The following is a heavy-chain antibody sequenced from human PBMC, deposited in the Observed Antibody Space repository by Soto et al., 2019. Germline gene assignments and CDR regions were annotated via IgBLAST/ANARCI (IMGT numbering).Heavy chain of an antibody. V-gene: IGHV3-23*01. J-gene: IGHJ4*02. CDR1: GFTFSSNA. CDR2: ITDTGGDT. D-gene: IGHD3-10*01. CDR3: ARASGESYPGSRVFDS. Sequence: PGGSLRLSCAASGFTFSSNAMSWVRQAPGKGLEWVSVITDTGGDTLYADSMKGRFTISRDNSKNTLYLQMNSLRAEDTAIYYCARASGESYPGSRVFDSWGQGTRVTVSS.